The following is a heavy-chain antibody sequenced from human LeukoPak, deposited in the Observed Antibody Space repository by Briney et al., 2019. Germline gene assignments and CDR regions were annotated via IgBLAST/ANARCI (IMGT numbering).Heavy chain of an antibody. CDR2: ISAYNGNT. Sequence: ASVKVSCKASGYTFTSYGISWVRQAPGQGLEWMGWISAYNGNTNYAQKLQGRVTMTTDTSTSTAYMELRSLRSDDTAVYYCALTSGYCSSTSCYRVRFDPWGQGTLVTVSS. J-gene: IGHJ5*02. D-gene: IGHD2-2*01. CDR3: ALTSGYCSSTSCYRVRFDP. V-gene: IGHV1-18*01. CDR1: GYTFTSYG.